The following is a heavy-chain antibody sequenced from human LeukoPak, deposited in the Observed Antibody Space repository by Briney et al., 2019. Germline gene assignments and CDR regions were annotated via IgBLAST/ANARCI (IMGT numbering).Heavy chain of an antibody. CDR2: IRYDGNNK. Sequence: GGSLRLSCAASGFTFSDYYMTWIRQAPGKGLEWVAFIRYDGNNKYYADSVKGRFTISRDNSENTLYLQLNSLRAEDTAVYYCTTINVASVFDYWGPGILVTVSS. J-gene: IGHJ4*02. V-gene: IGHV3-30*02. D-gene: IGHD1-1*01. CDR3: TTINVASVFDY. CDR1: GFTFSDYY.